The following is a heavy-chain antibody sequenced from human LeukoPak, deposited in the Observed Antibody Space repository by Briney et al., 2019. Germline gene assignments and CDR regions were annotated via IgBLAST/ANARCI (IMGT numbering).Heavy chain of an antibody. CDR1: GFTFSSYA. J-gene: IGHJ6*02. Sequence: GGSLRLSCAASGFTFSSYAMSWVRQAPGKVLEWVSAISGSGGSTYYADSVKGRFTISRDNSKNTLYLQMNSLRAEDTAVYYCAKEATMVRGENYYYYGMDVWGQGTTVTVSS. V-gene: IGHV3-23*01. D-gene: IGHD3-10*01. CDR2: ISGSGGST. CDR3: AKEATMVRGENYYYYGMDV.